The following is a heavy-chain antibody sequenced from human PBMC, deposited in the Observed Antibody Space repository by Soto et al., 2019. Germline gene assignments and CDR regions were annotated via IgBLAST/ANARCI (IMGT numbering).Heavy chain of an antibody. J-gene: IGHJ6*02. CDR2: ISAYNGNT. D-gene: IGHD3-10*01. V-gene: IGHV1-18*04. Sequence: ASVKFSCTASGYTFPSYGISWVRQAPGQGLECMGWISAYNGNTNYAQKLQGRVTMTTDTSTSTAYMELRSLRSDDTAVYYCARDGGSGSYYSLNYYYYGMDVWGQGTTVTVSS. CDR3: ARDGGSGSYYSLNYYYYGMDV. CDR1: GYTFPSYG.